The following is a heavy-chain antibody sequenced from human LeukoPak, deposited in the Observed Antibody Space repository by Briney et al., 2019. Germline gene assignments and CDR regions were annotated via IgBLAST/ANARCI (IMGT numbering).Heavy chain of an antibody. CDR3: AIDSSGYYYSLQH. V-gene: IGHV1-18*01. D-gene: IGHD3-22*01. CDR1: GYTFTSFG. Sequence: GASVKVSCKASGYTFTSFGLSWLRQAPGQGLEWMGWISAYNGNTNYAQKLQGRVTMTTDTSTSTAYMELRSLRSDDTAVYYCAIDSSGYYYSLQHWGQGTLVTVSS. J-gene: IGHJ1*01. CDR2: ISAYNGNT.